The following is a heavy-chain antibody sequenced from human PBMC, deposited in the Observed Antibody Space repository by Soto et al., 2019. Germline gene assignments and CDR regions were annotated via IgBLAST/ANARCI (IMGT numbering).Heavy chain of an antibody. Sequence: ETLSLTCAVFGGSFTSDHWTWIRQPPGKGLEWIGEINHSGSTNYNPSLRSRLTISVDTSKRQISLKLNSVTAADTAVYYCARRYCTTTSCPPGFDPWGRGTPVTVSS. CDR3: ARRYCTTTSCPPGFDP. D-gene: IGHD2-2*01. CDR1: GGSFTSDH. V-gene: IGHV4-34*01. CDR2: INHSGST. J-gene: IGHJ5*02.